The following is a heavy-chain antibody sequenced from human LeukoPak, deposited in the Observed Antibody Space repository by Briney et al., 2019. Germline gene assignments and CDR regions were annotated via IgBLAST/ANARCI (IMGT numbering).Heavy chain of an antibody. CDR1: GFDFSSSS. Sequence: GESLQISCKGSGFDFSSSSIGWVRQMPGKGLEWMTIIRPADSDTRYSSSFRGQVTISADKSISTAYLQWSSLKASDTAMYYCARQGGSGLFDFWGQGTLVTVAS. CDR3: ARQGGSGLFDF. V-gene: IGHV5-51*01. J-gene: IGHJ4*02. D-gene: IGHD3-10*01. CDR2: IRPADSDT.